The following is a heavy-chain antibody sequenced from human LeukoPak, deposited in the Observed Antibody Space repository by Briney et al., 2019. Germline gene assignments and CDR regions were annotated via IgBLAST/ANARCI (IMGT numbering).Heavy chain of an antibody. D-gene: IGHD3-3*01. CDR3: ARGRADFWSGYRYFDY. CDR2: IYYSGST. V-gene: IGHV4-59*01. J-gene: IGHJ4*02. Sequence: SETLSLTCTVSGGSISSYYWSWIRQPPGKGLEWIGYIYYSGSTNYNPPLKSRVTISVDTSKNQFSLKLSSVTAADTAVYYCARGRADFWSGYRYFDYWGQGTLVTVSS. CDR1: GGSISSYY.